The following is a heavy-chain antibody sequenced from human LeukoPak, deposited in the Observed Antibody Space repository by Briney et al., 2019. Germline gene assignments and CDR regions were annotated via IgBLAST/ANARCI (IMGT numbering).Heavy chain of an antibody. J-gene: IGHJ4*02. D-gene: IGHD2-2*01. Sequence: SETLSLTCAVSGGSFSSGDYSWSWIRQPPGKGLEWIGYIYHSGSTHYNPSLKSRVTISIDKSKNQFSLKLSSVTAADTAVYYCARNVVVPYYFDYWGQGTLVTVSS. CDR1: GGSFSSGDYS. CDR2: IYHSGST. CDR3: ARNVVVPYYFDY. V-gene: IGHV4-30-2*01.